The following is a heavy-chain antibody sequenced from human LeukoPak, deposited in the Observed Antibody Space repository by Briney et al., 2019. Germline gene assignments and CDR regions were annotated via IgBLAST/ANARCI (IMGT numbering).Heavy chain of an antibody. D-gene: IGHD5-12*01. CDR2: IPYDGSDK. J-gene: IGHJ4*02. CDR1: GFTFSSDD. V-gene: IGHV3-30*18. Sequence: GGSLILSCADSGFTFSSDDMHWVRQAPGKGLEWVAVIPYDGSDKYYADSVKGRFTLSRDSSKNTLYLQMTSLRAEDTALYFCAKSPVATTNFLEYSGQEAPLTVSS. CDR3: AKSPVATTNFLEY.